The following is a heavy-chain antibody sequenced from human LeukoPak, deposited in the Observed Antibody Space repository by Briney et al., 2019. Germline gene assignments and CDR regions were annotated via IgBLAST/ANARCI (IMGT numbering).Heavy chain of an antibody. CDR2: INPNSGGT. CDR1: GYTFTSYY. J-gene: IGHJ4*02. CDR3: ARVAVDGYKGAFDY. D-gene: IGHD5-24*01. V-gene: IGHV1-2*02. Sequence: ASVKVSCKASGYTFTSYYMHWVRQAPGQGLEWMGWINPNSGGTNYAQKFQGRVTMTRDTSTSTVYMELSSLRSEDTAVYYCARVAVDGYKGAFDYWGQGTLVTVSS.